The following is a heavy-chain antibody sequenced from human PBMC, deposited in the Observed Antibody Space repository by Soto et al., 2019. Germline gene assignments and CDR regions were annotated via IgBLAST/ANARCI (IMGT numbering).Heavy chain of an antibody. CDR2: LSPDGSET. D-gene: IGHD6-19*01. J-gene: IGHJ4*02. CDR3: TRDASGWSVY. Sequence: EVQLVESGGDLVQPGGSLRLSCAASGFTFGSYWVGWVRQAPGKGPQWVANLSPDGSETYYVDSVRGRFTISRDNARNSLYLQMSSLRAEDTAVYYCTRDASGWSVYWGRGTLVPVSS. CDR1: GFTFGSYW. V-gene: IGHV3-7*01.